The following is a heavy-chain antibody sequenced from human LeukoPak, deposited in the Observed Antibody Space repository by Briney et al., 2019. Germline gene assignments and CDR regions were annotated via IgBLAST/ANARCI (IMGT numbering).Heavy chain of an antibody. D-gene: IGHD3-10*01. CDR3: ARRGDYYGSGPDY. CDR2: IIPILGIA. J-gene: IGHJ4*02. CDR1: GGTFSSYA. Sequence: SVKVSCKASGGTFSSYAISWVRQAPGQGLEWMGRIIPILGIANYAQKFQGRVTITADKPTSTAYMELSSLRSEDTAVYYCARRGDYYGSGPDYWGQGTLVTVSS. V-gene: IGHV1-69*04.